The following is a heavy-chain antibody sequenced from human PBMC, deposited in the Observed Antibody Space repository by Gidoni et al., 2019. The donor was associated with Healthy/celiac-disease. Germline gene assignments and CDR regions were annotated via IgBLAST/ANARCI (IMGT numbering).Heavy chain of an antibody. CDR1: GYSFTSYW. V-gene: IGHV5-51*01. Sequence: EVQLVQSGAEVKKPGESLKISCKGSGYSFTSYWIGWVRQMPGKGLEWMGLIYPGDSDTRYSPSFQGQVTISADKSISTAYLQWSSLKASDTAMYYCARRPQYYYDSSGYFFDYWGQGTLVTVSS. CDR3: ARRPQYYYDSSGYFFDY. CDR2: IYPGDSDT. D-gene: IGHD3-22*01. J-gene: IGHJ4*02.